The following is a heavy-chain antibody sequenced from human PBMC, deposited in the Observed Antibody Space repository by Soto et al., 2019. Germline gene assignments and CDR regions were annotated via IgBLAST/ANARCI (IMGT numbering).Heavy chain of an antibody. D-gene: IGHD3-9*01. CDR1: GFPFSSYA. V-gene: IGHV3-23*01. CDR2: ISGSGGST. J-gene: IGHJ4*02. Sequence: GGSLRLSCASSGFPFSSYAMSWVRQAPGKGLEWVSAISGSGGSTYYADSVKGRFTISRDNSKNTLYLQMNSLRAEDTAVYYCAKDHYDILTGYYYFDYWGQGTLVTVSS. CDR3: AKDHYDILTGYYYFDY.